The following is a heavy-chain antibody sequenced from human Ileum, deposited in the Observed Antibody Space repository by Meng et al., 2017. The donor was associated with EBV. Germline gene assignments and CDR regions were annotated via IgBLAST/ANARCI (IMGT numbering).Heavy chain of an antibody. Sequence: QARLQEVGPGLLKPSQTLSPTCTVSGGSISSGGYYWSWIRQHPGKGLEWIGYIHSSGSTYYNPSLRSRLTISVDTSKNQFSLKLSSVTAADTAVYYCARASYGSGSPLGESWFDPWGQGTLVTVSS. V-gene: IGHV4-31*03. CDR3: ARASYGSGSPLGESWFDP. CDR2: IHSSGST. J-gene: IGHJ5*02. CDR1: GGSISSGGYY. D-gene: IGHD3-10*01.